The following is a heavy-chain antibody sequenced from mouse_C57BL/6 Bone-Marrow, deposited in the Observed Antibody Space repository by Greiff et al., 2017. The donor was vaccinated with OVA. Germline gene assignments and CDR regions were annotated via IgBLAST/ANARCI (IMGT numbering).Heavy chain of an antibody. CDR2: ISNGGGST. V-gene: IGHV5-12*01. D-gene: IGHD2-12*01. J-gene: IGHJ4*01. CDR1: GFTFSDYY. CDR3: ARHPYSSYAMDD. Sequence: EVQVVESGGGLVQPGGSLKLSCAASGFTFSDYYMYWVRQTPEKRLEWVAYISNGGGSTYYPDTVKGRFTISRDNAKNTLYLQMSRLKSEDTAMYYCARHPYSSYAMDDWGQGTSVTVSS.